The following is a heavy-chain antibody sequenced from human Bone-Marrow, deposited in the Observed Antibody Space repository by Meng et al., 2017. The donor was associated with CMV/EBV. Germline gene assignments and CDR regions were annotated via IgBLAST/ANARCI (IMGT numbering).Heavy chain of an antibody. Sequence: GESLKISCAASGFTFSNYEMKWVRQAPGKGLEWVGRIKSKTDGGTTDYAAPVKGRFTISRDDSKNTLYLQMNSLKTEDTAVYYCTTVPLGYCSSTSCYIGSYGMDVWGQGTMVTVSS. V-gene: IGHV3-15*01. CDR1: GFTFSNYE. CDR2: IKSKTDGGTT. D-gene: IGHD2-2*02. CDR3: TTVPLGYCSSTSCYIGSYGMDV. J-gene: IGHJ6*02.